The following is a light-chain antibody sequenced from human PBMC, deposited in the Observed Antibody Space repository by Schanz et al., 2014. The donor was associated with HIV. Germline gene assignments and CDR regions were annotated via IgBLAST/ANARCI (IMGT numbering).Light chain of an antibody. CDR2: DVT. CDR3: CSYAGSTTFYV. Sequence: QSALTQPASVSGSPGQSITISCTGTNSDVGGYDYVSWYQQHPGKAPKLMIYDVTNRPSGVSDRFSGSMSGNTASLTISGLQAEDEADYYCCSYAGSTTFYVFATGTKLTVL. V-gene: IGLV2-23*02. J-gene: IGLJ1*01. CDR1: NSDVGGYDY.